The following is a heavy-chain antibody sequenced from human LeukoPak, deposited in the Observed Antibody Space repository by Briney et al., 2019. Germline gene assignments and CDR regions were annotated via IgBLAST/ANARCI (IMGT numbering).Heavy chain of an antibody. J-gene: IGHJ3*02. D-gene: IGHD3-10*01. Sequence: GGSLRLSCSASGFTFSSYAMHWVRQAPGKGLEYVSAISSNGGSTYYADSVKGRFTISRDNSKNTLYLQMSSLRAEDTAVYYCVKAGQWFGELSAFDIWDQGTMVTVSS. CDR3: VKAGQWFGELSAFDI. V-gene: IGHV3-64D*06. CDR2: ISSNGGST. CDR1: GFTFSSYA.